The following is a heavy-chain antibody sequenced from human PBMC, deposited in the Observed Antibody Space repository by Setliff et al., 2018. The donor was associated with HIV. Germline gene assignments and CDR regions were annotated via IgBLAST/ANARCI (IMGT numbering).Heavy chain of an antibody. CDR1: GYTFDGHY. V-gene: IGHV1-2*02. D-gene: IGHD3-22*01. CDR3: ARVSRPTYYYDSSGCPFDY. J-gene: IGHJ4*02. CDR2: VRPYNADK. Sequence: GASVKVSCKTSGYTFDGHYLHWVRQAPGQGLEWMGWVRPYNADKNYAQKFQGRVTMTRDTSISTAYMELSRLRSDDTAVYYCARVSRPTYYYDSSGCPFDYWGQGTLVTVSS.